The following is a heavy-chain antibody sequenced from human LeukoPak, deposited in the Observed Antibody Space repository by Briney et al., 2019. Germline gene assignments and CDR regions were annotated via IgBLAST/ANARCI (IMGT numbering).Heavy chain of an antibody. D-gene: IGHD1-26*01. CDR3: ARRRDLYSGSYYPFDY. CDR2: IYRGDSDA. CDR1: GCFFTNYW. V-gene: IGHV5-51*01. J-gene: IGHJ4*02. Sequence: GEPLQISWKGSGCFFTNYWIGWGRQLPGKGLKWRGIIYRGDSDARYSPSFQGHVTISADKSISTAYLPWSSLKASDTAMYYCARRRDLYSGSYYPFDYWGQGTLVTVSS.